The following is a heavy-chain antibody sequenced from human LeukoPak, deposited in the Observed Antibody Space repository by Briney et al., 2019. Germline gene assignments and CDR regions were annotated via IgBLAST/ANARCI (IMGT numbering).Heavy chain of an antibody. Sequence: GGSLRLSCAASGFTFTTYAMSWVRQAPGMGLEWVSSISNNGGDTYYADSVKGRLSISRDNSKNTLYLQINSLRAEDTAVYYCSTTGGLQYYYYGMDVWGQGTTVTVSS. CDR2: ISNNGGDT. CDR3: STTGGLQYYYYGMDV. J-gene: IGHJ6*02. CDR1: GFTFTTYA. V-gene: IGHV3-23*01. D-gene: IGHD1-26*01.